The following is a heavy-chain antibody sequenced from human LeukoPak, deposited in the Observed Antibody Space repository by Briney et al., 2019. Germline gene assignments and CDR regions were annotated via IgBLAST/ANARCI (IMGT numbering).Heavy chain of an antibody. J-gene: IGHJ3*02. Sequence: SQTLSLTCTVSGGPISSGSYYWSWIRQPAGKGLEWIGRIYTSGSTNYNPSLKSRVTISVDTSKNQFSLKLSSVTAADTAVYYCASISSGWFDDAFDIWGQGTMVTVSS. V-gene: IGHV4-61*02. D-gene: IGHD6-19*01. CDR2: IYTSGST. CDR1: GGPISSGSYY. CDR3: ASISSGWFDDAFDI.